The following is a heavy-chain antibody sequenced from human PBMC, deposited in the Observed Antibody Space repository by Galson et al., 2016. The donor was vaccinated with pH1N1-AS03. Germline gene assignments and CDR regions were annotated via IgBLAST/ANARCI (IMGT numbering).Heavy chain of an antibody. CDR2: IYYTAST. V-gene: IGHV4-39*07. CDR1: GASISSFSYY. CDR3: VRKDGDV. Sequence: ETLSLTCSVSGASISSFSYYWGWIRQPPGQGLEWIGSIYYTASTYYNPSLKSRVTMSVDTSNNQFSLRVSSVTAADTAVYYCVRKDGDVWGKGTTVTVSS. D-gene: IGHD4-17*01. J-gene: IGHJ6*04.